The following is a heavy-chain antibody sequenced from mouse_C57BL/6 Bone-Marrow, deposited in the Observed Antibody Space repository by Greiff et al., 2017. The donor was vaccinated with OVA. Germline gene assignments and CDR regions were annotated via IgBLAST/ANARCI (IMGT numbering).Heavy chain of an antibody. J-gene: IGHJ3*01. CDR1: GYSITSGYY. D-gene: IGHD2-5*01. Sequence: EVKLMESGPGLVKPSQSLSLTCSVTGYSITSGYYWNWIRQFPGNKLEWMGYISYDGSNNYNPSLKNRISITRDTSKNQFFLKLNSVTTEDTATYYFARAEVRDSNYFAWFAYWGQGTLVTVSA. CDR2: ISYDGSN. V-gene: IGHV3-6*01. CDR3: ARAEVRDSNYFAWFAY.